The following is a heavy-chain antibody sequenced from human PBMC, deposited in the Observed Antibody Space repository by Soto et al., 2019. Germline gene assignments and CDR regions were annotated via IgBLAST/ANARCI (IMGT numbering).Heavy chain of an antibody. CDR1: GYTFTSYG. CDR3: ARASPLTTVTTSYYYYGMDV. V-gene: IGHV1-18*01. CDR2: ISAYNGNT. D-gene: IGHD4-17*01. Sequence: QVQLVQSGAEVKKPGASVKVSCKASGYTFTSYGISWVRQAPGQGLEWMGWISAYNGNTNYAQKLQGRVTMTTDTSPTTSYTXLRSLRSDDTAVYYCARASPLTTVTTSYYYYGMDVWGQGTTVTVSS. J-gene: IGHJ6*02.